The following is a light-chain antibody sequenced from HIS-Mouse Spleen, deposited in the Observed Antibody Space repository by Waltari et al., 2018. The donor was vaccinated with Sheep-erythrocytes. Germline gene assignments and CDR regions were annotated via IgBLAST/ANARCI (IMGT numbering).Light chain of an antibody. CDR1: HLGDQY. Sequence: SYELTQPPSVPVSPGQPASIPCSGDHLGDQYAGWYQQKPGQSPVLVIYQDSKRPSGIPERFSGSNSGNTATLTISGTQAMDEADYYCQAWDSSTAVFGGGTKLTVL. CDR2: QDS. CDR3: QAWDSSTAV. J-gene: IGLJ2*01. V-gene: IGLV3-1*01.